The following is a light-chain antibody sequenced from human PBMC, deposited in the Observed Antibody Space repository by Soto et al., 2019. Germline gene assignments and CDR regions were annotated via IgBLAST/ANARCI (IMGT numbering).Light chain of an antibody. V-gene: IGKV3-20*01. Sequence: EIMLTQSPGTLSLYPGERATLSCRASQSISSNYLVWYQQKPGQAPRLLIYGASSRATGIPDRFSGSGSGADFTLTISSLQPEDVATYYCQKYNTAPHTFGQGTKVDIK. J-gene: IGKJ1*01. CDR1: QSISSNY. CDR2: GAS. CDR3: QKYNTAPHT.